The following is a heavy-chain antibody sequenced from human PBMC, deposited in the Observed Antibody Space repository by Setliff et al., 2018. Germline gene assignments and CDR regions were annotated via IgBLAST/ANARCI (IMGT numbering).Heavy chain of an antibody. Sequence: SGTLSLTCAVYGGSFSGYYWSWIRQPPGKGLEWIGEIKDSGSTNYNPSLKSRVTISVDTSKNQFSLKLTSVTAADTAVYYCARGRRTTVTHWGQGTLVTVSS. CDR3: ARGRRTTVTH. CDR1: GGSFSGYY. D-gene: IGHD4-17*01. CDR2: IKDSGST. V-gene: IGHV4-34*01. J-gene: IGHJ4*02.